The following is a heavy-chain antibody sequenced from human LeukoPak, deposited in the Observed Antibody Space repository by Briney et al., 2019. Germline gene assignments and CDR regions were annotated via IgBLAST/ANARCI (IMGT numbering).Heavy chain of an antibody. J-gene: IGHJ5*02. CDR3: AYTFYDSETTRHFDP. CDR1: GFSVSTSGVG. Sequence: SGPTLVKPTQTLTLTCTFSGFSVSTSGVGVGWVRQPPRKALEWLAVIYWNDDKYYSPSLKSRLAISKDTSKNHVVLTMTNMDPVDTATYFCAYTFYDSETTRHFDPWGQGTLVTVSS. V-gene: IGHV2-5*01. CDR2: IYWNDDK. D-gene: IGHD3-10*01.